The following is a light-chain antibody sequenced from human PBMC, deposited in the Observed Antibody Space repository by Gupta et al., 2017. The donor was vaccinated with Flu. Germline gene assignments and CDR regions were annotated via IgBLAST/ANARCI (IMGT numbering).Light chain of an antibody. V-gene: IGKV1-39*01. CDR2: AAS. CDR3: QQSYSNPRS. CDR1: QSISSH. Sequence: DIQMTQSPSSLSASVGDRVTITCRASQSISSHLNWYQQKPGKAPKLLIYAASSLQSGVPSRFSGSGSGTDFTLTISSLQPEDFATYYCQQSYSNPRSFGQGTKVEIK. J-gene: IGKJ2*04.